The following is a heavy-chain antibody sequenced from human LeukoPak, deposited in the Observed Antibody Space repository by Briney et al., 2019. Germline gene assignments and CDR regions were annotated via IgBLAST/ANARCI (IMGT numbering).Heavy chain of an antibody. CDR2: IYTSGGT. V-gene: IGHV4-61*02. D-gene: IGHD4-17*01. J-gene: IGHJ4*02. Sequence: SETLSLTCTVSGGSISSGSYYWSWIRQPAGKGLEWIGRIYTSGGTNYNPSLKSRVTISVDTSKNQFSLKLSSVTAADTAVYYCARVSQIDYGDYYFDYWGQGTLVTVSS. CDR1: GGSISSGSYY. CDR3: ARVSQIDYGDYYFDY.